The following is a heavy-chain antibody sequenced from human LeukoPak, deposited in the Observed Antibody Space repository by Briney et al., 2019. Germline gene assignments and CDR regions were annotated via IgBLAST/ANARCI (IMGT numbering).Heavy chain of an antibody. Sequence: GGSLRLSCAASGFTFSDYYMSWIRQTPGKGLEWVSYISSSGSSIYYADSVKGRFTISRDNAKNSLFLQMNSLRAEDTAVYYCARETYCSGSSCYKGNAFDIWGQGTMVTVSS. CDR2: ISSSGSSI. CDR3: ARETYCSGSSCYKGNAFDI. CDR1: GFTFSDYY. J-gene: IGHJ3*02. V-gene: IGHV3-11*04. D-gene: IGHD2-15*01.